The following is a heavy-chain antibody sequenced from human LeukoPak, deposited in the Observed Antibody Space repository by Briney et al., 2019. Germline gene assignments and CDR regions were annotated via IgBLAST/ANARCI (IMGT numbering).Heavy chain of an antibody. CDR1: GFTFSVYA. Sequence: GGSLRLSCAASGFTFSVYAMNWVRQAPGKGLEWVSVIYSGGSTYYADSVKGRFTISRDNSKNTLYLQMNSLRAEDTAVYYCARDGRFLDTGMDVWGQGTTVTVSS. CDR3: ARDGRFLDTGMDV. D-gene: IGHD3-3*01. J-gene: IGHJ6*02. V-gene: IGHV3-66*01. CDR2: IYSGGST.